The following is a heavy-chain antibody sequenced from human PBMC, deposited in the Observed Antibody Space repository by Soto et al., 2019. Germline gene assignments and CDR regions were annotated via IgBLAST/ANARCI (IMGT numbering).Heavy chain of an antibody. D-gene: IGHD6-13*01. CDR1: GFTFSSYA. J-gene: IGHJ4*02. CDR2: ISYDGSNK. Sequence: QVQLVESGGGVVQPGRSLRLSCAASGFTFSSYAMHWVRQAPGKGLEWVAVISYDGSNKYYADAVKGRFTISRDNYKNTLYLKMNSLRAEDTAVYYCARAHSEEIAAASDYWGQGTLVTVSS. CDR3: ARAHSEEIAAASDY. V-gene: IGHV3-30-3*01.